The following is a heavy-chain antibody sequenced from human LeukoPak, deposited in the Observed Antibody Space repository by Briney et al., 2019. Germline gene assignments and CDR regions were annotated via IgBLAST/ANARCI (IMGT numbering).Heavy chain of an antibody. V-gene: IGHV1-2*02. J-gene: IGHJ4*02. CDR3: AVAPGDY. Sequence: ASVKVSCKASGYTFTDYYIHWVRQAPGQGLEWMGWINPNSDYTFYAQKFQGRVTLARDTSISTVYMELTTLTSDDTALYYCAVAPGDYWGQGTLVSVSA. CDR1: GYTFTDYY. CDR2: INPNSDYT. D-gene: IGHD2-21*01.